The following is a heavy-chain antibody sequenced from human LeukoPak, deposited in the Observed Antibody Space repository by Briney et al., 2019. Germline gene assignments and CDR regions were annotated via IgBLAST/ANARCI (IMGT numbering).Heavy chain of an antibody. CDR1: GASISSYY. V-gene: IGHV4-59*08. CDR2: IFYSGSA. CDR3: ASQTTRTSGWYFTN. J-gene: IGHJ4*02. D-gene: IGHD6-19*01. Sequence: PSETLSLTCTVSGASISSYYWTWIRQPPGKGLEWIGCIFYSGSANYSPSLESRVTLSLDTSKNQFSLKLTSVTAADTAVYYRASQTTRTSGWYFTNWGQGALVTVSS.